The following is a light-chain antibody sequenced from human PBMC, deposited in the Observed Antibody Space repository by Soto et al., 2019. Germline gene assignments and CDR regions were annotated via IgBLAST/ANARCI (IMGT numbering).Light chain of an antibody. Sequence: EIVLTQSPATLSLSPGERATLSCRASQSVSSSYLAWYQQKPGQAPRLLIYAASSTATGIPATFSGSGSGTDFTLTITSLEPEDFAVYYYQQYDSSTPITFGQGTRVEIK. V-gene: IGKV3-20*01. CDR3: QQYDSSTPIT. CDR2: AAS. CDR1: QSVSSSY. J-gene: IGKJ5*01.